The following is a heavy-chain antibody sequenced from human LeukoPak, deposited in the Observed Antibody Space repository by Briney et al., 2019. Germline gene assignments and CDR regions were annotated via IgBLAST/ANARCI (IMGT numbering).Heavy chain of an antibody. Sequence: ASVKVSCKTSGYSFTGYYIHWVRQAPGQGLEWMGWINPSSGASKYAEKFQSRVTMTRDTSVSTAYMELSSLRSDDTAVYYCARDRIAVSGSDYWGQGTLVTVSS. CDR2: INPSSGAS. CDR3: ARDRIAVSGSDY. V-gene: IGHV1-2*02. CDR1: GYSFTGYY. D-gene: IGHD6-19*01. J-gene: IGHJ4*02.